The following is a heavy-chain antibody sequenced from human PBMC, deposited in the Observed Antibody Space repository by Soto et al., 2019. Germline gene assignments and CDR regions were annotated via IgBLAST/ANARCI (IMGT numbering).Heavy chain of an antibody. CDR3: ARVGYYDSSGYYYIKWFDP. CDR1: GGTFSSYA. CDR2: IIPIFGTA. D-gene: IGHD3-22*01. V-gene: IGHV1-69*13. J-gene: IGHJ5*02. Sequence: GASVKVSCKASGGTFSSYAISWLRQAPGQGLEWMGGIIPIFGTANYAQKFQGRVTITADESTSTAYMELSSLRSEDTAVYYCARVGYYDSSGYYYIKWFDPWGQGTLVTVSS.